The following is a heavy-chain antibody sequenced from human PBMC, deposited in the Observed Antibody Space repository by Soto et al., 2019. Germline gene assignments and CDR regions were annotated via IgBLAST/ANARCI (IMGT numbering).Heavy chain of an antibody. CDR2: INPSGGST. J-gene: IGHJ4*02. CDR3: ARDFGLGSRGLTAMVV. V-gene: IGHV1-46*01. D-gene: IGHD5-18*01. Sequence: GASVKVSCKASGYTFTSYYMHWVRQAPGQGLEWMGIINPSGGSTSYAQKFQGRVTMTRDTSTSTVYMELSSLRSEDTAVYYCARDFGLGSRGLTAMVVWGQGTLVTVSS. CDR1: GYTFTSYY.